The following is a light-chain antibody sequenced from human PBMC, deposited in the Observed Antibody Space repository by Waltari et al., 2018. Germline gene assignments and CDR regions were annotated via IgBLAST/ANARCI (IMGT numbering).Light chain of an antibody. V-gene: IGLV3-21*04. CDR2: YDS. CDR1: NIASYS. Sequence: SYVLTQPPSVSVAPGGTARITCGGDNIASYSVHWYQQKPGQAPVLVIRYDSDRPSGIPERFSGSNSANTATLTISRVEAGDEANYYCQVWHAAIDPGVFGTGTEVTV. J-gene: IGLJ1*01. CDR3: QVWHAAIDPGV.